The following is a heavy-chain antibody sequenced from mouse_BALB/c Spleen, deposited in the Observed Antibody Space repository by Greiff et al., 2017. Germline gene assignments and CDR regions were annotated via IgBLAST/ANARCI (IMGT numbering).Heavy chain of an antibody. CDR2: INPSTGYT. D-gene: IGHD1-1*01. Sequence: QVQLQQSGAELAKPGASVTMSCKASGYTFTSYWMHWVKQRPGQGLEWIGYINPSTGYTEYNQKFKDKATLTADKSSSTAYMQLSSLTSEDSAVYYCARGSLRSWFAYWGQGTLVTVSA. CDR1: GYTFTSYW. V-gene: IGHV1-7*01. CDR3: ARGSLRSWFAY. J-gene: IGHJ3*01.